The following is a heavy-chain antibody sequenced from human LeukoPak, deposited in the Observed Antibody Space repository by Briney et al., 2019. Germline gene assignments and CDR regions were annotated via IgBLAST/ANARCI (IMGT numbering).Heavy chain of an antibody. Sequence: SETLSLICAVYGGSFSGYYWSWIRQPPGKGLEWIGEINHSGSTNYNPSLKNRVTISVDTSKNQFSLKLSSVTAADTAVYYCARDQRSGYTGYDYYYYYYMDVWGKGTTVTVSS. D-gene: IGHD5-12*01. J-gene: IGHJ6*03. CDR3: ARDQRSGYTGYDYYYYYYMDV. CDR1: GGSFSGYY. CDR2: INHSGST. V-gene: IGHV4-34*01.